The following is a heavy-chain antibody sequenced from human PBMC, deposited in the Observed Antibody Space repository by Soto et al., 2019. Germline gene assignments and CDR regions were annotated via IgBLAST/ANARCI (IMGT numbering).Heavy chain of an antibody. V-gene: IGHV4-31*03. Sequence: QVQLQESGPGLVKPSQTLSLTCTVSGGSISSGGYYWYWIRQHPGKGLEWIGYIYYSGTTYYNPSPNSRSTISVAPSKNQFSLKLSSVTAADTAVYYCAASCVACGGFNYYGMDVWGQGTTVTVSS. CDR2: IYYSGTT. CDR1: GGSISSGGYY. CDR3: AASCVACGGFNYYGMDV. J-gene: IGHJ6*02. D-gene: IGHD2-21*01.